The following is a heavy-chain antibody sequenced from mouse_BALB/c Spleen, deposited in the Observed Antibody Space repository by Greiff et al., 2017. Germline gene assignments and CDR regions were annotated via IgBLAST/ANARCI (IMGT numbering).Heavy chain of an antibody. D-gene: IGHD2-10*02. CDR1: GYASTNYL. CDR3: AGGYGNYFDY. CDR2: FNPGSGGT. V-gene: IGHV1-54*03. Sequence: VQLQQSGAELVRLGTSVKVSCKASGYASTNYLIEWVKQRPGQGLEWFGVFNPGSGGTNYNEKFKGKATLTADKSSSTAYIQLNSLTSDDSAVYYCAGGYGNYFDYWGQGTTLTVSS. J-gene: IGHJ2*01.